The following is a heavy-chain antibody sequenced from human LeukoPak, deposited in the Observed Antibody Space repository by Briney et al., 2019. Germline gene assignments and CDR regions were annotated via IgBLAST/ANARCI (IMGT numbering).Heavy chain of an antibody. CDR3: ARASHYGDYVFDY. J-gene: IGHJ4*02. CDR1: GGTFSSYA. CDR2: IIPVFGTA. V-gene: IGHV1-69*13. Sequence: GASVKVSCKASGGTFSSYAISWVRQAPGQGLEWMGGIIPVFGTANYAQKFQGRVTITADESTSTAYMELSSLRSEDTAVYYCARASHYGDYVFDYWGQGTLVTVSS. D-gene: IGHD4-17*01.